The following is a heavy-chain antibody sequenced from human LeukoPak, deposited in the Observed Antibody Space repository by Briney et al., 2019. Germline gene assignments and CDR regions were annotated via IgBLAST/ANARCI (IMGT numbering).Heavy chain of an antibody. V-gene: IGHV3-7*01. J-gene: IGHJ4*02. D-gene: IGHD2-21*01. Sequence: PGGSLRLSCAVSGFIFSDFSMSWVRQAPGKGLEWVANMNEYGSEIFYVDSVKGRFTISRDNAKNSLYLQMKRLRAEDTAVYYCARPRGCGTSRCNNFDYWGQGTLVTVSS. CDR3: ARPRGCGTSRCNNFDY. CDR2: MNEYGSEI. CDR1: GFIFSDFS.